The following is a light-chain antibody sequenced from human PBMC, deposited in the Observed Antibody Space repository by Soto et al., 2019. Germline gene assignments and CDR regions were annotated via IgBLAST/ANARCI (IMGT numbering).Light chain of an antibody. CDR1: SSDVDVGDYNY. Sequence: QSALTQPRSVSGSSGQSVTISCAGTSSDVDVGDYNYVSWFQQRPGKAPKLIIFDFTKRPSGVPDRFSGSTSGTTASLTISGLQADDEGDYYCCSYSGTYTWIFGGGTKVTV. CDR3: CSYSGTYTWI. J-gene: IGLJ2*01. V-gene: IGLV2-11*01. CDR2: DFT.